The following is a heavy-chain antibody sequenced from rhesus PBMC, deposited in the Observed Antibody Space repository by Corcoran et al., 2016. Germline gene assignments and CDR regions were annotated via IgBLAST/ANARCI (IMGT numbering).Heavy chain of an antibody. D-gene: IGHD6-13*01. CDR1: GGSISSGYY. CDR3: ARDSSDWGQLVMD. Sequence: QVQLQESGPGVVKPSETLYLTCAVSGGSISSGYYWSWIRQPPRQGLEWIGYIYGSGGSTNYNPSLKNRVTISKDASKNQFSLKLSSVTAADTAVYYCARDSSDWGQLVMDWGQGVLVTVSS. CDR2: IYGSGGST. V-gene: IGHV4-76*01. J-gene: IGHJ4*01.